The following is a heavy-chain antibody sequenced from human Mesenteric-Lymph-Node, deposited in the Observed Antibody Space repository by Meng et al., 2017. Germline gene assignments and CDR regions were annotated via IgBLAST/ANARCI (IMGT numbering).Heavy chain of an antibody. D-gene: IGHD3-10*01. CDR3: ARQSGYFDY. V-gene: IGHV4-59*08. CDR2: IYYSGST. Sequence: QLQESGPGVEEPSEALALTCTVSGGSISSYYWGWIRQRPGKGLEWIGNIYYSGSTNYNPSLKSRVTISVDTSKNQFSLRLSSVTATDTAVYYCARQSGYFDYWGQGTLVTVSS. CDR1: GGSISSYY. J-gene: IGHJ4*02.